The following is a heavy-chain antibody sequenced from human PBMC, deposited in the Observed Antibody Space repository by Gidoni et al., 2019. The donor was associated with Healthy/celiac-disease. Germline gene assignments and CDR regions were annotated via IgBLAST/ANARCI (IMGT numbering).Heavy chain of an antibody. CDR3: ASTSYSSSSRVY. V-gene: IGHV3-53*01. Sequence: EVQLVESGGGLIQPGGSLRLYCAASGFTVSSNYMSWVRQAPGKGLEWVSVIYSGGSTYYADSVKGRFTISRDNSKNTLYLQMNSLRAEDTAVYYCASTSYSSSSRVYWGQGTLVTVSS. D-gene: IGHD6-6*01. J-gene: IGHJ4*02. CDR2: IYSGGST. CDR1: GFTVSSNY.